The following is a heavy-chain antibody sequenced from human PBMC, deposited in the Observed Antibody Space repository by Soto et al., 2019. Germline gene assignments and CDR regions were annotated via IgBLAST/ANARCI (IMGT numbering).Heavy chain of an antibody. D-gene: IGHD2-2*01. J-gene: IGHJ5*02. CDR2: IYHSGST. CDR1: GGSISSGGYS. CDR3: ARDQGSRTSCDGGWFVN. Sequence: SETLSLTCAVSGGSISSGGYSWSWIRQPPGKGLEWIGYIYHSGSTYYNPSLKSRVTISVDRSKNQFSLKLSSVTAADTAVYYCARDQGSRTSCDGGWFVNGGQGTLVTVSS. V-gene: IGHV4-30-2*01.